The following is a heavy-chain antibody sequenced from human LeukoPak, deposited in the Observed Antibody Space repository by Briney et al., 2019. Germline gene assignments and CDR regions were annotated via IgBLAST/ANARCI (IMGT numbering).Heavy chain of an antibody. J-gene: IGHJ3*02. CDR3: ARDGAVATIAAFDI. CDR1: GFTFSTYA. D-gene: IGHD5-12*01. Sequence: PGGSLRLSCAASGFTFSTYAMSWVRQAPGKGLEWVSGISGSGGSTYYADSVKGRFTISRDNSRNTLYLQMNSLRAEDTAVYYCARDGAVATIAAFDIWGQGTMVTVSS. V-gene: IGHV3-23*01. CDR2: ISGSGGST.